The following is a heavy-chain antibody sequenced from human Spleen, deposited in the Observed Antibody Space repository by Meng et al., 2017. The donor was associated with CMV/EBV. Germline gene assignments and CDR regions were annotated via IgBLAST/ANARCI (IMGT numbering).Heavy chain of an antibody. CDR2: IYYSGST. CDR3: ATPRAGYASGWSFDY. J-gene: IGHJ4*02. CDR1: GGSISSYY. Sequence: SETLSLTCTVSGGSISSYYWSWIRQPPGKGLEWIGYIYYSGSTNYNPSLKSRVTISVDTSKTHFSLKLSSVTAADTAVYYCATPRAGYASGWSFDYWGQGALVTVSS. D-gene: IGHD6-19*01. V-gene: IGHV4-59*12.